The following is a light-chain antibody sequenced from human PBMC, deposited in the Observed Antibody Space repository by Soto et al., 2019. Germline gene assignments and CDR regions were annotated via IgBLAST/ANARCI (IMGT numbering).Light chain of an antibody. CDR3: CSYAGTSTPYV. J-gene: IGLJ1*01. CDR2: EVT. Sequence: ALTQPASVSGSPGQSITLSCTGTSSDVGSYNLVSWYQQHPGKAPKLMISEVTKRPSGVSNRFSGSKSGNTASLTISGLQAEDEADYFCCSYAGTSTPYVFGTGTKLTVL. V-gene: IGLV2-23*02. CDR1: SSDVGSYNL.